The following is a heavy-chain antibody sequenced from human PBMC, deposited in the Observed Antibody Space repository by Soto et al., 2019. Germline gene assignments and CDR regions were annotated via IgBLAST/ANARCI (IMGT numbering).Heavy chain of an antibody. CDR3: GGLVPHVDRGMCWFDP. D-gene: IGHD5-18*01. CDR2: MYYSGST. Sequence: QVQLQESGPGLVKPSETLSLTCTVSGGSISSYYWSWIRMPPGKGLERVGNMYYSGSTNYNPSLKSRVTVSGDTSKNQFSLKLSSVTAADAAVYYCGGLVPHVDRGMCWFDPWGQGNLVTVSS. J-gene: IGHJ5*02. V-gene: IGHV4-59*01. CDR1: GGSISSYY.